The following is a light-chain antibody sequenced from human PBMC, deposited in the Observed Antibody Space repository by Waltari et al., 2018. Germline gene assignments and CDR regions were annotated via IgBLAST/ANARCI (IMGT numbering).Light chain of an antibody. CDR1: SSDVGGYNY. CDR2: EFN. CDR3: NSYAGSNTVI. J-gene: IGLJ2*01. V-gene: IGLV2-8*01. Sequence: QSALTQPPSASGSPGQSVTISCTGTSSDVGGYNYVSWYQQHPGKAPKLIIYEFNKRPSGVPHRCSRSTSANTASLTVSGLQTEDEADYYCNSYAGSNTVIFGGGTKLTVL.